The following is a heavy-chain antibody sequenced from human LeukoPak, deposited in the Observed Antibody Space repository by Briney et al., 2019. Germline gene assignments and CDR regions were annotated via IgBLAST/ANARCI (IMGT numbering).Heavy chain of an antibody. Sequence: GSLRLSCAAAGFTFSSYGMHWVRQAPGKGLEWVAFIWYDGSNKYYADSVKGRFTISRDNSKNTLYVQMNSLRTEDTAVYYCAKGGAAAGPLDYWGQGTLVTVSS. J-gene: IGHJ4*02. CDR2: IWYDGSNK. V-gene: IGHV3-30*02. CDR3: AKGGAAAGPLDY. CDR1: GFTFSSYG. D-gene: IGHD6-13*01.